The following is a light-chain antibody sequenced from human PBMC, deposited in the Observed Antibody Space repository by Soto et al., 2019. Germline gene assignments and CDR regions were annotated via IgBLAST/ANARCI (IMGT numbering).Light chain of an antibody. CDR1: SSDVGGYNY. CDR2: EVS. J-gene: IGLJ2*01. CDR3: SSYAGSNNFEVV. V-gene: IGLV2-8*01. Sequence: QSVLTQPPSASGSPGQSVTISCTGTSSDVGGYNYVSWYQQHPGKAPKLMIYEVSKRPSGVPDRFSGSKSGNTASLTVSGLQAEDEADYDCSSYAGSNNFEVVFGGGTKLTVL.